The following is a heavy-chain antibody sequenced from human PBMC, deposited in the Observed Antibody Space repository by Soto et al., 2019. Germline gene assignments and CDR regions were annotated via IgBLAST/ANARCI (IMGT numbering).Heavy chain of an antibody. V-gene: IGHV3-30-3*01. D-gene: IGHD2-2*01. Sequence: GGSLRLSCEASGFSFSVYTMYWVRQAAGKGLERVAAISYDGSSQFYVDSVKGRFTISRDNSENTPYLQMNNLKFDDTALYYCARDQFCSTNSCYLGMDLWGQGTTVTVSS. CDR1: GFSFSVYT. CDR3: ARDQFCSTNSCYLGMDL. CDR2: ISYDGSSQ. J-gene: IGHJ6*02.